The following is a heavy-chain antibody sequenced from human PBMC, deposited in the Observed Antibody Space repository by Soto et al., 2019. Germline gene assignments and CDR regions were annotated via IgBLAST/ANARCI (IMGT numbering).Heavy chain of an antibody. CDR3: AKGGGGLAADH. CDR1: GGSVRGYY. Sequence: QVQLQESGPGLVKPSETLSLTCTVSGGSVRGYYWSWIRQPPGKGLEWIAYIYYSGSTNYNPSLKSRVTISIDTSNNQFSLKLSSVTAADTAVYYCAKGGGGLAADHWGPGTLVTVSS. CDR2: IYYSGST. D-gene: IGHD6-13*01. J-gene: IGHJ4*02. V-gene: IGHV4-59*02.